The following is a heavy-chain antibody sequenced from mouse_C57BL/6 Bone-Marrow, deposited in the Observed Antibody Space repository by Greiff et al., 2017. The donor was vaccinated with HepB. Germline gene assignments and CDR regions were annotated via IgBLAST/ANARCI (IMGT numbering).Heavy chain of an antibody. Sequence: EVQLVESGGDLVKPGGSLKLSCAASGFTFSSYGMSWVRQTPDKRLEWVATISSGGSYTYYPDSVKGRFTISTDNAKNTLYLQMSSLKSEDTAMYYCARQPGYWGQGTTLTVSS. CDR1: GFTFSSYG. CDR3: ARQPGY. CDR2: ISSGGSYT. V-gene: IGHV5-6*01. J-gene: IGHJ2*01.